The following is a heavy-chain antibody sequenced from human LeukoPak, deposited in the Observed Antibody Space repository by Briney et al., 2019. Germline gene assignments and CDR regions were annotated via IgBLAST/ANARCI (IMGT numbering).Heavy chain of an antibody. Sequence: GASVKVSCKASGYTFTGYYMHWVRQAPGQGLEWMGRINPNSGGTNYAQKFQGRVTTTRDTSISTAYMELSTLRSDDTAVNYCAREDLNTILGAFDIWGQGTMVTVSS. CDR3: AREDLNTILGAFDI. D-gene: IGHD2/OR15-2a*01. CDR1: GYTFTGYY. CDR2: INPNSGGT. V-gene: IGHV1-2*06. J-gene: IGHJ3*02.